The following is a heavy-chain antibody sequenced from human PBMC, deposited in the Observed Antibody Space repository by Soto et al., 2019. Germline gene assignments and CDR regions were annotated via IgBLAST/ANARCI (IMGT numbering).Heavy chain of an antibody. CDR2: INHSGST. CDR3: ARGVSLSYYYDSSGSDGMDV. D-gene: IGHD3-22*01. J-gene: IGHJ6*02. Sequence: PSETLSLTCAVYGGSFSGYYWSWIRQPPGKGLEWIGEINHSGSTNYNPSLKSRVTISVDTSKNQFSLKLRSVTAEDTAVYYCARGVSLSYYYDSSGSDGMDVRGQGTTVT. CDR1: GGSFSGYY. V-gene: IGHV4-34*01.